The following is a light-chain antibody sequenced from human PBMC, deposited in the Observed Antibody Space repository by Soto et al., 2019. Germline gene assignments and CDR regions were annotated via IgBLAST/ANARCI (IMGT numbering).Light chain of an antibody. CDR1: SSDVGGYNY. CDR2: EVS. Sequence: QSALTQPPSASGSPGQSVTISCTGTSSDVGGYNYVSWYQQHPGKAPKLMIYEVSKQPSGVPDRFSGSKSGNTASLTVSGLQAEDEADYYCSSYAGSNTDVVFGGGTKLTDL. V-gene: IGLV2-8*01. J-gene: IGLJ2*01. CDR3: SSYAGSNTDVV.